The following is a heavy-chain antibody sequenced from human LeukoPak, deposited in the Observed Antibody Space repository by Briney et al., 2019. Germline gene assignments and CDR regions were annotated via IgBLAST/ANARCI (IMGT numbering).Heavy chain of an antibody. CDR2: ISSSSSYI. J-gene: IGHJ4*02. D-gene: IGHD4-17*01. CDR3: ARALNDYGDYVFDY. V-gene: IGHV3-21*01. CDR1: GFTFSRDG. Sequence: GGSLRLSCVASGFTFSRDGMTWVRQAPGKGLEWVSSISSSSSYIYYADSVKGRFTISRDNAENSLYLQMNSLRAEDTAVYYCARALNDYGDYVFDYWGQGTLVTVSS.